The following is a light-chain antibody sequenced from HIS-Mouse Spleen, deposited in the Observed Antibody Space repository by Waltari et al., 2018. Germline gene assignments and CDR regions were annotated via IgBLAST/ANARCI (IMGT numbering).Light chain of an antibody. Sequence: QSALTQPASVSGSPGQSITIPCTGTSSDVGSDNLASWYQQHPGKAPKLIIYEGSKRPSGVSNRFSGSKSGNTASLTISGLQAEDEADYYCCSYAGSSTFEVFGGGTKLTVL. CDR1: SSDVGSDNL. J-gene: IGLJ2*01. CDR2: EGS. V-gene: IGLV2-23*03. CDR3: CSYAGSSTFEV.